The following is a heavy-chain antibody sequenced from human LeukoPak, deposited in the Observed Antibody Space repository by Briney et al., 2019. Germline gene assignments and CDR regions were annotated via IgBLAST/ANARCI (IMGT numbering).Heavy chain of an antibody. CDR2: IYYSGST. V-gene: IGHV4-59*11. Sequence: PSETLSLTCTVSGGSISSHYWSWIRQPPGKGLEWIGYIYYSGSTNYNPSLKSRVTISVDTSKDQFSLKLSSVTAADTAVYYCARGGIWYYGSGSYYPLYNWFDPWGQGTLVTVSS. J-gene: IGHJ5*02. D-gene: IGHD3-10*01. CDR1: GGSISSHY. CDR3: ARGGIWYYGSGSYYPLYNWFDP.